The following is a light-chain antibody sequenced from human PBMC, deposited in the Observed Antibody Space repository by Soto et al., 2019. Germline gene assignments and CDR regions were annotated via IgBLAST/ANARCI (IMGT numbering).Light chain of an antibody. V-gene: IGKV1-39*01. CDR3: QQSYFIPWT. Sequence: DIQMTQSPSSLSASVGDRVSITCRASQSIKSCLNWYQQKPGKDPKLLIYGSYNLQSGVPPRFSGTGSGTDFTLIISSLQPEDFATYFCQQSYFIPWTFGQGTKVDLK. J-gene: IGKJ1*01. CDR1: QSIKSC. CDR2: GSY.